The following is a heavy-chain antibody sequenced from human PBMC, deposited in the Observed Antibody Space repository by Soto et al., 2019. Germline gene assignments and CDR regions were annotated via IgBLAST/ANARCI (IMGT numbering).Heavy chain of an antibody. CDR1: GGTFSSYA. CDR3: ARGHYYDSSGYYYVRGLVRGRDYFDY. CDR2: IIPIFGTA. V-gene: IGHV1-69*01. D-gene: IGHD3-22*01. Sequence: QVQLVQSGAEVKKPGSSVKVSCKASGGTFSSYAISWVRQAPGQGLEWMGGIIPIFGTANYAQKFQGRVTIPADESTSTAYMELSSLRSEDTAVYYCARGHYYDSSGYYYVRGLVRGRDYFDYWGQGTLVTVSS. J-gene: IGHJ4*02.